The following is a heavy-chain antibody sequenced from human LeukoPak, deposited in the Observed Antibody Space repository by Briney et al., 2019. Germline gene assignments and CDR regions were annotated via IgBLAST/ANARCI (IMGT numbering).Heavy chain of an antibody. Sequence: GGTLRLSCAASGFTFSSYGMSWVRQAPGKGLQWVSVIIGSGSGTYYADSVKGRFTISRDNSRNTLYLQMNSLRAEDTAVYYCARTMARITMIVVVIDDYYYFDYWGQGTLVTVSS. CDR2: IIGSGSGT. CDR1: GFTFSSYG. J-gene: IGHJ4*02. D-gene: IGHD3-22*01. V-gene: IGHV3-23*01. CDR3: ARTMARITMIVVVIDDYYYFDY.